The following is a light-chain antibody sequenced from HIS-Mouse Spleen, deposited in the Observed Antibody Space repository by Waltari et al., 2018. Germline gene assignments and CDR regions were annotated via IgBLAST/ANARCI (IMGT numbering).Light chain of an antibody. CDR2: GGS. J-gene: IGLJ2*01. CDR1: SSDVGSYNL. CDR3: CSYAGSSTFEV. Sequence: QSALTQPASVSGSPGQSITISCTGTSSDVGSYNLVSWYQQHPGKAPTLMIYGGSKRPSGFSNRCSGSKSGNTASLTLSGLQAEDEADYYCCSYAGSSTFEVFGGGTKLTVL. V-gene: IGLV2-23*03.